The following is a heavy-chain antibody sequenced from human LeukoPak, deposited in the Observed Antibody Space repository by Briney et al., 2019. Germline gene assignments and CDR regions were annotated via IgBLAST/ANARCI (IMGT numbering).Heavy chain of an antibody. D-gene: IGHD6-13*01. V-gene: IGHV4-59*01. CDR2: IYYSGST. J-gene: IGHJ6*03. Sequence: SETLSLTRTVSGGSISSYYWSWIRQPPGKGLEWIGYIYYSGSTNYNPSLKSRVTISVDTSKNQFSLKLSSVTAADTAVYYCARADSGSWYEDYYYYYMDVWGKGTTVTVSS. CDR1: GGSISSYY. CDR3: ARADSGSWYEDYYYYYMDV.